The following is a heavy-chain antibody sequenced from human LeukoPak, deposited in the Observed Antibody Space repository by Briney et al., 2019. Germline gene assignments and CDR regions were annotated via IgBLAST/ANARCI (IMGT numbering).Heavy chain of an antibody. J-gene: IGHJ5*02. V-gene: IGHV4-31*03. CDR2: IYYSGST. Sequence: SETLSLTCTVSGGSISSGGYYWSWIRQHPGKGVEWIGYIYYSGSTYYNPSLKSRVTISVDTSKNQFSLKLSSVTAADTAVYYCARDRPSPGWFDPWGQGTLVTVSS. CDR1: GGSISSGGYY. CDR3: ARDRPSPGWFDP.